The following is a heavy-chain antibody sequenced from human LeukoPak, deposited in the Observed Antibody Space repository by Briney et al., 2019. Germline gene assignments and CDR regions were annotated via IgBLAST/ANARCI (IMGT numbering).Heavy chain of an antibody. CDR1: GFTFSSYG. Sequence: GGSLRLSCAASGFTFSSYGMSWVRQAPGKGLEWVSAISGSGGSTYYADSVKGRFTISRDNSKNTLYLQMNSLRAEDTAVYYCAKVYYDILTGYRVDGTGVWGQGTTVTVSS. J-gene: IGHJ6*02. CDR2: ISGSGGST. V-gene: IGHV3-23*01. D-gene: IGHD3-9*01. CDR3: AKVYYDILTGYRVDGTGV.